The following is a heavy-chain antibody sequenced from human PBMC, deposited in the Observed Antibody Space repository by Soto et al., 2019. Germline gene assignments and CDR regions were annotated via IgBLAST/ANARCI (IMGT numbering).Heavy chain of an antibody. CDR2: IKPDGSGT. V-gene: IGHV3-74*01. CDR3: ASGVYNSLYYFDY. J-gene: IGHJ4*02. D-gene: IGHD2-21*02. CDR1: GFTFNTYW. Sequence: GGSLRLSCAASGFTFNTYWMHWVRQAPGKGLVWVSRIKPDGSGTTYADSVKGRFTISRDNAKNTLYLQMNSLRAEDTAVYYCASGVYNSLYYFDYWGQGTLVTVSS.